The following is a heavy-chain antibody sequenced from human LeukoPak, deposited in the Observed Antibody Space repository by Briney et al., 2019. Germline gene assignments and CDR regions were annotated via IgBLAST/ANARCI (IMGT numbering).Heavy chain of an antibody. V-gene: IGHV1-69*06. CDR2: IIPIFGTA. CDR1: GGTFSSYA. Sequence: ASVKVSCKASGGTFSSYAISLVRQAPGQGLEWMGGIIPIFGTANYAQKFQGRVTITADKSTSTAYVELSSLRSEDTAVYYCARAMIVVVRFAFDIWGQGTMVTVSS. D-gene: IGHD3-22*01. J-gene: IGHJ3*02. CDR3: ARAMIVVVRFAFDI.